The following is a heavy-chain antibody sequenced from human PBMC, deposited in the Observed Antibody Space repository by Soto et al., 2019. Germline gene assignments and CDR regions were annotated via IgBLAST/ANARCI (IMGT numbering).Heavy chain of an antibody. CDR3: AKDAAAGISLYYHYYMDV. CDR1: GFTFSSYA. D-gene: IGHD6-13*01. Sequence: GGSLRLSCAASGFTFSSYAMSWVRQAPGKGLEWVSAISGSGGSTYYADSVKGRFTISRDNSKNTLYLQMNSLRAEDTAVYYCAKDAAAGISLYYHYYMDVWGKGTTVTVSS. V-gene: IGHV3-23*01. J-gene: IGHJ6*03. CDR2: ISGSGGST.